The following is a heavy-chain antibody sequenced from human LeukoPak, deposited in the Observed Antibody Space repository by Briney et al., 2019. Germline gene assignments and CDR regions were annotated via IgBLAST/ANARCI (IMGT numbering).Heavy chain of an antibody. CDR1: GGSISSYY. CDR2: IYYSGST. D-gene: IGHD3/OR15-3a*01. V-gene: IGHV4-59*01. CDR3: AKDLGTWAGVQFDY. Sequence: SETLSLTCTVSGGSISSYYWSWIRQPPGKGLEWIGYIYYSGSTNYNPSLKSRVTISVDTSKNQFSLKLSSVTAADTAVYYCAKDLGTWAGVQFDYWGQGTLVTVSS. J-gene: IGHJ4*02.